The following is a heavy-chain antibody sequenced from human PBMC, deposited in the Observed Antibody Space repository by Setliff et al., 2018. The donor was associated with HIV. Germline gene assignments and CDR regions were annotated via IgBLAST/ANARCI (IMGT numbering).Heavy chain of an antibody. CDR1: GGSISSGGYY. J-gene: IGHJ5*02. D-gene: IGHD3-10*01. Sequence: SETLSLTCTVSGGSISSGGYYWSWIRQPPGKGLEWIGDIYYSGMTNYNPPLQSRVTISVDTSKNQFSLKLSSVTAADTAVYYCARHSGVASPNWFDPWGQGTLVTVSS. CDR3: ARHSGVASPNWFDP. CDR2: IYYSGMT. V-gene: IGHV4-61*08.